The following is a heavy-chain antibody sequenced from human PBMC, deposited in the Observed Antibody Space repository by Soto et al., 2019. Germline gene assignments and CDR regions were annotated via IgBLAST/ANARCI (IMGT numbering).Heavy chain of an antibody. V-gene: IGHV3-21*01. CDR1: GFTFSSYS. CDR2: ISSSSSYI. Sequence: PGGSLRLSCAASGFTFSSYSMNWVRQAPGKGLEWVSSISSSSSYIYYADSVKGRFTISRDNAKNSLYLQMNSLRAEDTAVYYCARDKSTYSSGSPFDIWGQGTMVTVSS. CDR3: ARDKSTYSSGSPFDI. D-gene: IGHD6-19*01. J-gene: IGHJ3*02.